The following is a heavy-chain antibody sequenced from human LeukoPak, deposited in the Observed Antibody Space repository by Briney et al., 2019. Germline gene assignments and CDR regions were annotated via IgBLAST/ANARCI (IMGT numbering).Heavy chain of an antibody. J-gene: IGHJ4*02. CDR3: ARDSYGDFTGLDY. CDR1: GGSISSYY. CDR2: IYYSGST. D-gene: IGHD4-17*01. V-gene: IGHV4-59*12. Sequence: PSETLSLTCTVSGGSISSYYWSWIRQPPGKGLEWIGYIYYSGSTNYNPSLKSRVTISVDTSKNQFSLKLSSVTAADTAVYYCARDSYGDFTGLDYWGQGTLVTVSS.